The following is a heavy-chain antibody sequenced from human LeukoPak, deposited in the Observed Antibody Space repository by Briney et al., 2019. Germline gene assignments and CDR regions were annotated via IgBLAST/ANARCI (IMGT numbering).Heavy chain of an antibody. CDR2: INPNSGGT. CDR1: GYTFTGYY. D-gene: IGHD4-17*01. Sequence: AASVKVSCKASGYTFTGYYMHWVRQAPGQGLEWMGWINPNSGGTNYAQKFQGRVTMTRDTSISTAYMELSRLRSDDTAVYYCARRGDYGAPYYFDYRGQGTLVTVSS. CDR3: ARRGDYGAPYYFDY. J-gene: IGHJ4*02. V-gene: IGHV1-2*02.